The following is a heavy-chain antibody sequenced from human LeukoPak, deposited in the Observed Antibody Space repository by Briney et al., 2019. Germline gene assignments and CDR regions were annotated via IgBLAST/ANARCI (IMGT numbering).Heavy chain of an antibody. D-gene: IGHD1-26*01. CDR2: IYPGDSET. CDR1: GYSFTTYW. V-gene: IGHV5-51*01. J-gene: IGHJ4*02. Sequence: GESLKISCKGSGYSFTTYWIGWVRQMPGKGLEWMGIIYPGDSETRYSPSFQGQVTISADKSISAAYLQWSSLKASDTAMYYCARRRDLYSGSYYPFDYWGQGTLVTVSS. CDR3: ARRRDLYSGSYYPFDY.